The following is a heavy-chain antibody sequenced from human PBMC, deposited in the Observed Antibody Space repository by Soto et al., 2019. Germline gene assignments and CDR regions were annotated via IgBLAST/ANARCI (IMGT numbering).Heavy chain of an antibody. CDR3: ARVPTP. J-gene: IGHJ5*02. D-gene: IGHD2-2*01. CDR2: IYHSGST. V-gene: IGHV4-30-2*01. Sequence: LQLKESGSGLVKPSQTLSLTCAVSGGSISSGGYSWSWIRQPPGKGLEWIGYIYHSGSTYYNSSLKSRVTISVDRSKNQFSLKLSSVTAADTAVYYCARVPTPWGQGTLVTVSS. CDR1: GGSISSGGYS.